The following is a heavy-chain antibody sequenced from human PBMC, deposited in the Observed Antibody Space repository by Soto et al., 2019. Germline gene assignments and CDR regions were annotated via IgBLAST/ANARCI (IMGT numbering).Heavy chain of an antibody. CDR3: AKDRWGDFGDLNLPGY. CDR1: GFTFSSFG. V-gene: IGHV3-30*18. J-gene: IGHJ4*02. Sequence: QVLLVESGGGVVQPGRSLRISCAASGFTFSSFGMHWVRQAPGKGLEWVAVISDDGSSKHYADSLKGRFTISRDNSNNTLYLQMDSLGPEDTAVYYCAKDRWGDFGDLNLPGYWGQGTLVTVSS. CDR2: ISDDGSSK. D-gene: IGHD4-17*01.